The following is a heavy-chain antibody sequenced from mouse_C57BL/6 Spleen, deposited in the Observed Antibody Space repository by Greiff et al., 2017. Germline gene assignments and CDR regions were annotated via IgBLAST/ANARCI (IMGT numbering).Heavy chain of an antibody. CDR2: IRSKSNIYAT. J-gene: IGHJ4*01. V-gene: IGHV10-1*01. CDR3: VRAYDYDVSAMDY. Sequence: EVQRVESGGGLVQPKGSLKLSCAASGFSFNTYAMNWVRQAPGKGLEWVARIRSKSNIYATYYADSVKDRFTISRDDSESMLYLKMKNLKTEDTAMYYCVRAYDYDVSAMDYWGQGTSVTVSS. CDR1: GFSFNTYA. D-gene: IGHD2-4*01.